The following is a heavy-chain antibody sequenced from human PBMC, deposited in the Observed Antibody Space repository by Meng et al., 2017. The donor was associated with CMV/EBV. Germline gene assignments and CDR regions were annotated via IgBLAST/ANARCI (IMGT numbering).Heavy chain of an antibody. CDR1: GYTFTSYY. CDR2: INPSGGST. J-gene: IGHJ4*02. V-gene: IGHV1-46*01. CDR3: ARDPHSGWLDY. Sequence: QVQLVQSGAEVEKPGASVKVSYKASGYTFTSYYMHWVRHAPGQGLEWKGIINPSGGSTSYAQKFQGRVTMTRDTSTSTVYMELSSLRSEDTAVYYCARDPHSGWLDYWGQGTLVTVSS. D-gene: IGHD6-19*01.